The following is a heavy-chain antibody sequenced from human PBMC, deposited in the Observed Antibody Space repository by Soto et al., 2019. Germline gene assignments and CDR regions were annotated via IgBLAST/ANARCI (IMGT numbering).Heavy chain of an antibody. J-gene: IGHJ4*02. CDR3: ARDLGGSYAAVDY. CDR2: IIPILGIA. V-gene: IGHV1-69*04. Sequence: SVKVSCKASGGTFSSYTISWVRQAPGQGLEWMGRIIPILGIANYAQKFQGRVTITADKSTSTAYMELSSLRSEDTAVYYCARDLGGSYAAVDYWGQGTLVTVSS. CDR1: GGTFSSYT. D-gene: IGHD1-26*01.